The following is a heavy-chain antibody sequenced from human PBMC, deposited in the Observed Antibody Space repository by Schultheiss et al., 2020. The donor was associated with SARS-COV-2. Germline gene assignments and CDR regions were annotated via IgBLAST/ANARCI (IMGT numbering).Heavy chain of an antibody. J-gene: IGHJ5*02. V-gene: IGHV1-46*01. D-gene: IGHD3-22*01. CDR1: GYTFTSYY. CDR3: ARHSSGYLFDP. CDR2: INPSGGST. Sequence: GESLKVSCKASGYTFTSYYMHWVRQAPGQGLEWMGIINPSGGSTSYAQKFQGRVTMTRDTSTSTVYMELSSLRSEDTAVYYCARHSSGYLFDPWGQGTLVTVSS.